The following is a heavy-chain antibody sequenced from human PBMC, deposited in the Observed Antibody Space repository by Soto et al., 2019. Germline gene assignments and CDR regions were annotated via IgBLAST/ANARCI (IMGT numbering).Heavy chain of an antibody. CDR1: GGTFSSYA. CDR2: IIPIFGTA. D-gene: IGHD6-13*01. J-gene: IGHJ6*02. V-gene: IGHV1-69*13. Sequence: SVKVSCKASGGTFSSYAISWVRQAPGQGLEWMGGIIPIFGTANYAQKFQGRVTITADESTSTAYMELSSLRSEDTAVYYCARALYSSSWALLNSYYRMDVWGQGTTVTVYS. CDR3: ARALYSSSWALLNSYYRMDV.